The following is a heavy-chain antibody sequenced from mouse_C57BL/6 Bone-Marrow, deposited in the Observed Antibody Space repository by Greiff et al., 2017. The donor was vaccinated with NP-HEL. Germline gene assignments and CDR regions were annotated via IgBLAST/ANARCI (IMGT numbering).Heavy chain of an antibody. CDR3: ARKGGYYDYLFDD. CDR2: IDPSDSYT. CDR1: GYTFTSYW. Sequence: QVQLQQPGAELVMPGASVKLSCKASGYTFTSYWMHWVKQRPGQGLEWIGEIDPSDSYTNYNQKFKGKSTLTVDKSSSTAYMQLSSLTSEDSAVYYCARKGGYYDYLFDDWGQGTTLTVSS. V-gene: IGHV1-69*01. J-gene: IGHJ2*01. D-gene: IGHD2-4*01.